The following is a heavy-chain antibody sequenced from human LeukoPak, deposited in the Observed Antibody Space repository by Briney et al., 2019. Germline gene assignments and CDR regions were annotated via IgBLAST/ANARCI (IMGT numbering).Heavy chain of an antibody. CDR2: IRNKADGYTT. D-gene: IGHD7-27*01. J-gene: IGHJ4*02. CDR1: GFTFSPHY. V-gene: IGHV3-72*01. Sequence: GGSLRLSCVASGFTFSPHYMDWVRQSPGQGLEWVGLIRNKADGYTTIYAASVKGRFTISRDDSKNSVYLQMDSLKTEDTAVYYCGDLGSMGTDHWGQGTLVTVSS. CDR3: GDLGSMGTDH.